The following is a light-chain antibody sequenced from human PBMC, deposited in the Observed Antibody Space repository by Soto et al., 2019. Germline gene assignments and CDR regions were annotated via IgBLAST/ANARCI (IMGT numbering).Light chain of an antibody. J-gene: IGLJ1*01. CDR1: ISDVGLYDY. V-gene: IGLV2-14*01. CDR3: SSYTSDSSYV. Sequence: QSPLTQPSSLSGSPGQSITISCTGTISDVGLYDYVSWYQQHPGKAPQLMIYAVSNRPSGVSNRFSASKSGNTASLFISGLQAEDEADYYCSSYTSDSSYVFGSGTKVNVL. CDR2: AVS.